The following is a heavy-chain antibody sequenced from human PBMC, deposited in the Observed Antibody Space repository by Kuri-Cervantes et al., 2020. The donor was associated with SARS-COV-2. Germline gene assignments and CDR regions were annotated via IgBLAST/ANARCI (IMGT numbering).Heavy chain of an antibody. J-gene: IGHJ6*02. CDR2: ISGSGGST. CDR3: TTELKVVPAVIGMDV. CDR1: GFTFSSYA. D-gene: IGHD2-2*01. V-gene: IGHV3-23*01. Sequence: GGSLRLSCAASGFTFSSYAMSWVRQAPGKGLEWVSAISGSGGSTYYADSVKGRFTISRDNSKNTLYLQMNSLKTEDTAVYYCTTELKVVPAVIGMDVWGQGTTVTVSS.